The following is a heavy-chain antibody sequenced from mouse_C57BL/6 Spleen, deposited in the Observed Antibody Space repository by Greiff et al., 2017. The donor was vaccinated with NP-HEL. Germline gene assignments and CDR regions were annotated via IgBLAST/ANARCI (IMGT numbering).Heavy chain of an antibody. CDR3: ARSRGIYYDYDVDY. Sequence: QVHVKQPGTELVKPGASVKLSCKASGYTFTSYWMHWVKQRPGQGLEWIGNINPSNGGTNYNEKFKSKATLTVDKSSSTAYMQLSSLTSEDSAVYYCARSRGIYYDYDVDYWGQGTTLTVSS. J-gene: IGHJ2*01. D-gene: IGHD2-4*01. CDR1: GYTFTSYW. V-gene: IGHV1-53*01. CDR2: INPSNGGT.